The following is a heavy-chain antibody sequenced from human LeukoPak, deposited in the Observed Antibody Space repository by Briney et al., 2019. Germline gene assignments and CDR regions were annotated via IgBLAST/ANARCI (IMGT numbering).Heavy chain of an antibody. CDR3: ARSGFSTGFYMDF. CDR2: IDPPSGAT. V-gene: IGHV1-2*02. J-gene: IGHJ4*02. D-gene: IGHD6-19*01. CDR1: GYTFTGYY. Sequence: GASVTVSCKASGYTFTGYYIHWLRQAPGQGLEWMGWIDPPSGATNYAQKFQDTVTMTRDRSIGTAYMEVRRLKSDDTAVYYCARSGFSTGFYMDFWGQGTLVPVSS.